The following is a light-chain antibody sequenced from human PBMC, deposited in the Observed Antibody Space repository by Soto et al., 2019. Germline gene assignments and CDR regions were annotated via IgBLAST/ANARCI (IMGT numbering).Light chain of an antibody. CDR3: LQDHDYPRT. CDR2: SAT. V-gene: IGKV1-6*01. CDR1: QAISKD. J-gene: IGKJ1*01. Sequence: AIQMTQSPPSLSASVGDRVIITCRASQAISKDLGWYQQKPGKAPKFLIYSATSTQSGVPSTFSGSGFGTDFTLTISSLQLEDFATYYCLQDHDYPRTFGQGTKVEF.